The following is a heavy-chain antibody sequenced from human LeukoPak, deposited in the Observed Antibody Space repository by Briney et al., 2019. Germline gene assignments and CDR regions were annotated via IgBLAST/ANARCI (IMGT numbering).Heavy chain of an antibody. J-gene: IGHJ2*01. CDR2: ISPSSFSI. D-gene: IGHD6-19*01. CDR1: GFXFATYT. Sequence: GGSLRLSCAASGFXFATYTMNWVRQAPGKGLEWVSSISPSSFSIYYADSVKGRFTISRDNAKNSLYLQMNSLRAEDTATYYCARDSRGGSGWYGYFDLWGRGTLVTVSS. CDR3: ARDSRGGSGWYGYFDL. V-gene: IGHV3-21*01.